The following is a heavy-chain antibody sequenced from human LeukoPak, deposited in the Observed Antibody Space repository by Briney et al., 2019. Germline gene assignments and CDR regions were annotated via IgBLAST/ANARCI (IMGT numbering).Heavy chain of an antibody. Sequence: SETLSLTCAVSGGSISSGGYCWSWHRQHKGKGREWDGYIYYSGSTYYNPSLKSRVTISVDTSKNQFSLKLSSVTAADTAVYYCARGPPYGGRRFDYWGQGTLVTVSS. V-gene: IGHV4-31*11. CDR3: ARGPPYGGRRFDY. J-gene: IGHJ4*02. CDR1: GGSISSGGYC. CDR2: IYYSGST. D-gene: IGHD4-23*01.